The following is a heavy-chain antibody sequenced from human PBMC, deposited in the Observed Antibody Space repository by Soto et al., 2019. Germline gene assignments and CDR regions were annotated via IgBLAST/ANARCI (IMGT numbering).Heavy chain of an antibody. J-gene: IGHJ4*02. CDR1: GGSISSGGYY. D-gene: IGHD6-13*01. CDR3: ATPRGESSSYYDY. V-gene: IGHV4-31*03. Sequence: QVQLQESGPGLVQPSQTLSLICTVSGGSISSGGYYWSWIRQHPGKGLEWIGYIYDSGNTNYNPSLKSWVAMSVDTSKNQFSLDLSSVTAADTAVYYCATPRGESSSYYDYWGQGTLVTVSS. CDR2: IYDSGNT.